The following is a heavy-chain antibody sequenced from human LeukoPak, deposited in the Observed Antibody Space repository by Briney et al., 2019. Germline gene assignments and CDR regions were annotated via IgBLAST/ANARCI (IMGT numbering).Heavy chain of an antibody. J-gene: IGHJ4*02. D-gene: IGHD4-17*01. V-gene: IGHV3-23*01. CDR2: VSGSGHST. CDR1: GFTFSIYA. Sequence: GGSLRLSCAASGFTFSIYAMSWVRQAPGKGLEWVSTVSGSGHSTFYADSVKGRFTISRDNAKNSLYLQMNSLRAEDTAVYYCAREGLRPIDYWGQGTLVTVSS. CDR3: AREGLRPIDY.